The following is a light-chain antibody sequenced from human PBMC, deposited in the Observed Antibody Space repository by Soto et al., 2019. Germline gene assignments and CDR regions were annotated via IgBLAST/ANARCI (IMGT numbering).Light chain of an antibody. CDR3: QQYNTFWT. CDR1: QSISSW. CDR2: DVS. V-gene: IGKV1-5*01. Sequence: DIQLTQPPSSLSASVGDRVTITCRASQSISSWLAWYQQQPGKAPKLLIYDVSSLESGVPSRFSGSGSGTEFSLTISSLQPDDSATYYCQQYNTFWTLGQGTKVDIK. J-gene: IGKJ1*01.